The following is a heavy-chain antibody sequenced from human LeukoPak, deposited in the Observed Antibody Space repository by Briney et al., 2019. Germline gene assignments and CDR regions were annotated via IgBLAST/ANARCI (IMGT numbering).Heavy chain of an antibody. J-gene: IGHJ4*02. D-gene: IGHD2/OR15-2a*01. CDR1: GGSSNSYF. Sequence: SETLSLTCTVSGGSSNSYFWSWIRQPPGKGLEWIGYISYSGSTNYTPSLKSRVTISLDTSKTQFSLKLNSVTAADTAVYYCASELKVGNTGYYFDYWGQGALVTVSS. V-gene: IGHV4-59*01. CDR2: ISYSGST. CDR3: ASELKVGNTGYYFDY.